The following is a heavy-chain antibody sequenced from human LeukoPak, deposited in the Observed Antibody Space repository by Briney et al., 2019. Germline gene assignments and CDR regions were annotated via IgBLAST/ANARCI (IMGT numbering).Heavy chain of an antibody. CDR2: IYTSGST. V-gene: IGHV4-4*07. J-gene: IGHJ4*02. Sequence: ETLSLTCTVSGGSISSYYWSWIRQPAGKGLEWIGRIYTSGSTNYNPSLKSRVTMSVDTSKNQFSLKLSSVTAADTAVYYCARDGSCSGGSCYFTAGYFDYWGQGTLVTVSS. D-gene: IGHD2-15*01. CDR1: GGSISSYY. CDR3: ARDGSCSGGSCYFTAGYFDY.